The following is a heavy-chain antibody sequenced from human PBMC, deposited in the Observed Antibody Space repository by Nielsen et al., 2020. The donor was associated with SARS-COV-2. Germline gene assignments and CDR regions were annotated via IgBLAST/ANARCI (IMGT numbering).Heavy chain of an antibody. Sequence: GESLKISCKGSGYSFTSYWIGWVRPMPGKGLEWMGIIYPGDSATRYSPSFQGQVTISADKSISTAYLQWSSLKASDTAMYYCARNQLGDLAVGNYYYYGMDVWGQGTTVTVSS. D-gene: IGHD3-16*01. V-gene: IGHV5-51*01. CDR3: ARNQLGDLAVGNYYYYGMDV. CDR2: IYPGDSAT. J-gene: IGHJ6*02. CDR1: GYSFTSYW.